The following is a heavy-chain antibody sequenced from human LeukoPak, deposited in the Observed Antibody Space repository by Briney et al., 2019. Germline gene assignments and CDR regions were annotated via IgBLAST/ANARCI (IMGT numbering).Heavy chain of an antibody. Sequence: GGSLRLSCAASGFTFSSCAMNWVRQAPGKGLEWVSDIGGSGGTTYYADSVKGRFTISRDNSKDTVYLQMDSLRAEDTAIFYCGRDPNGNYVGAFEFWSRGTMVTVSS. CDR1: GFTFSSCA. V-gene: IGHV3-23*01. D-gene: IGHD4-11*01. CDR3: GRDPNGNYVGAFEF. J-gene: IGHJ3*01. CDR2: IGGSGGTT.